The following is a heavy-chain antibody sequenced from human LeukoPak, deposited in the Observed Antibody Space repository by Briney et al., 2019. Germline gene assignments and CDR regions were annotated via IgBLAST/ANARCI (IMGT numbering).Heavy chain of an antibody. D-gene: IGHD4-23*01. CDR2: INHSGST. CDR1: GGSFSGYY. V-gene: IGHV4-34*01. CDR3: ARALRWGLDH. Sequence: SETLSLTCAVYGGSFSGYYWSWIRQPPGKGLEWIGEINHSGSTNYNPSLKSRVTISVDTSKNQFSLKLSSVTAADTAVYYCARALRWGLDHWGQGTLVTVSS. J-gene: IGHJ4*02.